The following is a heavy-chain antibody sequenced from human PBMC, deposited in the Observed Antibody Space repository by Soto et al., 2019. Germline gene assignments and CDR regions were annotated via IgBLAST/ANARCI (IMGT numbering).Heavy chain of an antibody. CDR3: ARHLSGYGYLYFEY. D-gene: IGHD5-18*01. CDR1: GGSISSNSYY. Sequence: QLQLQESGPGLVKPSETQSLTCTVSGGSISSNSYYWAWLRQPPGNGLEWIGSGYHGGNTYYNPSHKSRVTIAVDTATNEFALKLNSVTAAATAVYYCARHLSGYGYLYFEYWGQGILVTVSS. CDR2: GYHGGNT. J-gene: IGHJ4*02. V-gene: IGHV4-39*01.